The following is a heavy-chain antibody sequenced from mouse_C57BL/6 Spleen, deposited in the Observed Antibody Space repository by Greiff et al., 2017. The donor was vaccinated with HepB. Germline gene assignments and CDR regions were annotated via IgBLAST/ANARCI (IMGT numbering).Heavy chain of an antibody. D-gene: IGHD1-1*01. V-gene: IGHV5-16*01. Sequence: DVKLVESEGGLVQPGSSMKLSCTASGFTFSDYYMAWVRQVPEKGLEWVANINYDGSSTYYLDSLKSRFIISRDNAKNILYLQMSSLKSEDTATYYCARTPYYYGSSYYFDYWGQGTTLTVSS. J-gene: IGHJ2*01. CDR2: INYDGSST. CDR3: ARTPYYYGSSYYFDY. CDR1: GFTFSDYY.